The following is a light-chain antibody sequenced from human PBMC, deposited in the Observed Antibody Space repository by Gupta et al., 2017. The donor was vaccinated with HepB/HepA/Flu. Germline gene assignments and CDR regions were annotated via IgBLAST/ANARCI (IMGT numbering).Light chain of an antibody. CDR2: EVS. CDR1: SSDVGSYNL. Sequence: QSALTQPASVSGSPGQSITISCPGTSSDVGSYNLVSWYQQHPGKAPKLMIYEVSKRPSGVSNRFSGSKSGNTASLTISGLQAEDEADYYCCSYAGYSTFSFGGGTKLTVL. J-gene: IGLJ2*01. V-gene: IGLV2-23*02. CDR3: CSYAGYSTFS.